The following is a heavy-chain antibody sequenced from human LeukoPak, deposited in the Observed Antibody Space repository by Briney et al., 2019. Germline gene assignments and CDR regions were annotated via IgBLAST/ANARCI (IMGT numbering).Heavy chain of an antibody. V-gene: IGHV1-46*01. CDR2: INPSGGST. J-gene: IGHJ4*02. CDR1: GYTFTSYY. Sequence: GASVKVSCMASGYTFTSYYMHWVRQAPGQGLEWMGIINPSGGSTSYAQKFQGRVTMTRDTSTSTVYMELSSLRSEDTAVYYCARDLGYCSGGSGYSCDYWGQGTLVTVSS. D-gene: IGHD2-15*01. CDR3: ARDLGYCSGGSGYSCDY.